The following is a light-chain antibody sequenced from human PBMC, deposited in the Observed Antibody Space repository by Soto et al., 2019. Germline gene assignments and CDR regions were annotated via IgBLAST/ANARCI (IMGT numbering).Light chain of an antibody. CDR3: QVWDSSTDHVV. V-gene: IGLV3-21*02. CDR2: DDT. Sequence: SYELTQPPSVSVAPGQTARIPCGGNSIGSKSVHWYQQKPGQAPVLVVYDDTDRPSGIPDRFSGSNSGNTATLSVARVEAGDEADYYCQVWDSSTDHVVFGGGTKLTVL. CDR1: SIGSKS. J-gene: IGLJ3*02.